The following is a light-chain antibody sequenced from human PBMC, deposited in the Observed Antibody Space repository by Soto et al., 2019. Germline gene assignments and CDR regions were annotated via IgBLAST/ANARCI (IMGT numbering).Light chain of an antibody. CDR3: QQSFSPLTFGGGTPQLT. J-gene: IGKJ4*01. CDR2: TAS. Sequence: DIQMTQSPSSLSASVGDTVIITCRASQTISDYLNWYQQIAGKAPKLLIYTASTLQTGVPSRFSGSGSLTDFTLTISGLQPEDFATYYFQQSFSPLTFGGGTPQLTYGEGTKVEIK. CDR1: QTISDY. V-gene: IGKV1-39*01.